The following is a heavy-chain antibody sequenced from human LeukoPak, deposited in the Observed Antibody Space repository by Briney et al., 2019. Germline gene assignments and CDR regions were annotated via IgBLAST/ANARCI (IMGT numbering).Heavy chain of an antibody. D-gene: IGHD3-10*01. CDR2: INPNSGGT. CDR1: GYTFTGYY. Sequence: GASVKVSCNASGYTFTGYYIHWVRQAPGQGLEWMGWINPNSGGTNYAQKFQGRVTMTRDTSISTAYMELSRLRSDDTAVYYCARLSITMVRGVIRDYWGQGTLVTVSS. J-gene: IGHJ4*02. V-gene: IGHV1-2*02. CDR3: ARLSITMVRGVIRDY.